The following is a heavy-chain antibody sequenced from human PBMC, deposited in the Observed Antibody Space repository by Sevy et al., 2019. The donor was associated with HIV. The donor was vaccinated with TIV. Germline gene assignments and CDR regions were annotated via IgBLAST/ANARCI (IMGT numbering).Heavy chain of an antibody. CDR3: ARHHVAVAGAPRVDV. Sequence: EESLKISCKGSGYSFTNYWIGWVRQMPGKGLEWMGIIYPGDSDTRYSPSFQGQVTMSVDKSISTAYLQWSSLKASDTAMYYCARHHVAVAGAPRVDVWGQGTTVTVSS. CDR1: GYSFTNYW. V-gene: IGHV5-51*01. D-gene: IGHD6-19*01. J-gene: IGHJ6*02. CDR2: IYPGDSDT.